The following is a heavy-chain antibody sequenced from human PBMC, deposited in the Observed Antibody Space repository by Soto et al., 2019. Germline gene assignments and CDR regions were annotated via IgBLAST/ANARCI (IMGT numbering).Heavy chain of an antibody. CDR2: INHSGST. D-gene: IGHD3-9*01. CDR1: GGSFSGYY. CDR3: ARDKMTGLFDY. J-gene: IGHJ4*02. V-gene: IGHV4-34*01. Sequence: QVQLQQWGAGLLKPSETLSLTCAVYGGSFSGYYWTWIRQPPGTGLEWIGEINHSGSTNYNPSLKRPVPISVDTSTNQFSLKLTSVTAADTAVYYCARDKMTGLFDYWGQGTLVTVSS.